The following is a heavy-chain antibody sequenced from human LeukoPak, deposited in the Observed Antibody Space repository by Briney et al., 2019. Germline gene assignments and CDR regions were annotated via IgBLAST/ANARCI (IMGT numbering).Heavy chain of an antibody. D-gene: IGHD3-22*01. CDR3: ARARSGYYYYYYGMDV. CDR2: IIPILGIA. CDR1: GGTFSSYA. Sequence: SVKVSCKASGGTFSSYAISWVRQAPGQGLEWMGRIIPILGIANYAQKFQGRVTIIADKSTSTAYMELSSLRSEDTAVYYCARARSGYYYYYYGMDVWGQGTTVTVSS. J-gene: IGHJ6*02. V-gene: IGHV1-69*04.